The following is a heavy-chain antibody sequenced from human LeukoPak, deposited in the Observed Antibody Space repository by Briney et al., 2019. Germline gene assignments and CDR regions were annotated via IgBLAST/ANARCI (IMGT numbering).Heavy chain of an antibody. D-gene: IGHD3-3*01. CDR2: INHSGST. CDR1: GFNFRSYG. Sequence: GSLRLSCAASGFNFRSYGRSWVRQPPGKGLEWVGEINHSGSTNYNPSLKSRVTISVDTSKNQFSLKLSSVTAADTAVYYCARGSPLRFLEWLLYGFGDYWGQGTLVTVSS. J-gene: IGHJ4*02. V-gene: IGHV4-34*01. CDR3: ARGSPLRFLEWLLYGFGDY.